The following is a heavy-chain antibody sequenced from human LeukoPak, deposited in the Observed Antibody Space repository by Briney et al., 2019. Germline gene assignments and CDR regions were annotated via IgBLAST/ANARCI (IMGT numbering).Heavy chain of an antibody. V-gene: IGHV3-7*01. CDR1: GFTSSGYW. CDR3: ARPLMYYYGSETYFWFDP. D-gene: IGHD3-10*01. J-gene: IGHJ5*02. Sequence: PGGSLRLSCAASGFTSSGYWMSWVRQAPGKGLEWVANIKQDGSEKYYVDSVKGRFTISRDNAKNSLSLQMNSLRAEDTAVYYCARPLMYYYGSETYFWFDPWGQGTLVTVSS. CDR2: IKQDGSEK.